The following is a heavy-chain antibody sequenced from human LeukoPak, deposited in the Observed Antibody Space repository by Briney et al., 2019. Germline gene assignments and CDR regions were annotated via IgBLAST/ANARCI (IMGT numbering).Heavy chain of an antibody. CDR2: ISAYNGNT. V-gene: IGHV1-18*01. CDR3: ARENYDSSYY. J-gene: IGHJ4*02. Sequence: ASVKVSCKASGYTFTSYGISWLGKPPGQGLEWMGWISAYNGNTNYAQKLQGRVTMTTDTSTSTAYMELRSLRSDDTAVYYCARENYDSSYYWGQGTLVTVSS. D-gene: IGHD3-22*01. CDR1: GYTFTSYG.